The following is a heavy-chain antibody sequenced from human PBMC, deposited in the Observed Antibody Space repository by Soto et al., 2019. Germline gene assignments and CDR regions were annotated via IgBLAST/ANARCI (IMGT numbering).Heavy chain of an antibody. J-gene: IGHJ5*02. V-gene: IGHV4-39*01. CDR1: GGSISSSSYY. CDR3: ARGLLWFGELLRELDP. Sequence: SETLSLTCTVSGGSISSSSYYWGWIRQPPGKGLEWIGSIYYSGSTYYNPSLKSRVTISVDTSKNQFSLKLSSVTAADTAVYYCARGLLWFGELLRELDPWGQGTLVTVSS. CDR2: IYYSGST. D-gene: IGHD3-10*01.